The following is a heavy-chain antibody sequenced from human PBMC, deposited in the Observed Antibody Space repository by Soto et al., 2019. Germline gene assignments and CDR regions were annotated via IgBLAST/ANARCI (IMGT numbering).Heavy chain of an antibody. CDR2: IIPIFGTA. CDR3: ARIRDPYSYGFRYYGMDV. V-gene: IGHV1-69*12. D-gene: IGHD5-18*01. CDR1: GGTFSSYA. J-gene: IGHJ6*02. Sequence: QVQLVQSGAEVKKPGSSVKVSCKASGGTFSSYAISWVRQAPGQGLEWMGGIIPIFGTANYAQKFQGRVTITADESTSTAYMELSSLRSEDTAVYYCARIRDPYSYGFRYYGMDVWGQGTTVTVSS.